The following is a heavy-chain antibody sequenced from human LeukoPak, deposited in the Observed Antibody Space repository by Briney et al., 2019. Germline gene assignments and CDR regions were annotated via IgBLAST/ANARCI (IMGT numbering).Heavy chain of an antibody. J-gene: IGHJ4*02. CDR1: GYTFTDFG. CDR3: ARGRPSDY. CDR2: ISAYNGDT. D-gene: IGHD3-10*01. V-gene: IGHV1-18*01. Sequence: ASVKVSCKTSGYTFTDFGISWVRQAPGQGLEWMGWISAYNGDTNYARTLQGRVTVTTDTSTNTAYMELRSLRSDDTAVYYCARGRPSDYWGQGTLVTVSS.